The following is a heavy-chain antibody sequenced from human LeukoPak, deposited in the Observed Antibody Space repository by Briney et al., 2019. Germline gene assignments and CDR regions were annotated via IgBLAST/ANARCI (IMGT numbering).Heavy chain of an antibody. V-gene: IGHV3-48*02. CDR2: ISSSSSI. Sequence: SGGSLRLSCAASGFIFSSYSMNCVRQAPGKGLEWVSYISSSSSISYADSVKGRFTISRDNAKNSLYLQMNSLRDEDTAVYYCARDLYWVFDYWGQGTLVTVSS. CDR1: GFIFSSYS. D-gene: IGHD2-8*02. J-gene: IGHJ4*02. CDR3: ARDLYWVFDY.